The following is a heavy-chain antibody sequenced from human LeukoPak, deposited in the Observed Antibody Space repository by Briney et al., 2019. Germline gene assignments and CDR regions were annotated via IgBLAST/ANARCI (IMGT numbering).Heavy chain of an antibody. CDR3: ARVFLIVAAGTFDY. CDR1: GFTFSDYY. D-gene: IGHD6-13*01. Sequence: GGSLRLSCTTSGFTFSDYYMTWIRQAPGKGLEWVSYISSSGSPIDYADSVKGRFTISRDNAKNSLYLQMNSLRAKDTAVYYCARVFLIVAAGTFDYWGQGTLVTVSS. J-gene: IGHJ4*02. CDR2: ISSSGSPI. V-gene: IGHV3-11*01.